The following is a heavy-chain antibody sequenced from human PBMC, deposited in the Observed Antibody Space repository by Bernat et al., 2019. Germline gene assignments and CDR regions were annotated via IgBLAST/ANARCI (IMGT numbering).Heavy chain of an antibody. D-gene: IGHD4-17*01. CDR1: GFSVSSSY. CDR3: ARECATVYDAFDI. J-gene: IGHJ3*02. V-gene: IGHV3-53*02. Sequence: EVQLVETGGGLIQPGGSLRLSCAASGFSVSSSYMSWVRQAPGKGLEWVSIIYSGGNTYYADSVRGRFTISRDNSKNTLYLQMNNLRADDTAVYYCARECATVYDAFDIWGQGTIVTVSS. CDR2: IYSGGNT.